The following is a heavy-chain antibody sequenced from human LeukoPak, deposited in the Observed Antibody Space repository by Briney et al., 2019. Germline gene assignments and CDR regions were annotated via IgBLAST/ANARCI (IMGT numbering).Heavy chain of an antibody. Sequence: GASLRLSCAVSGFTFTKYWMTWVRQAPGKGLELVANIKQDGSEKFYVDSVKGRFTISRDNAKNSLDLQINSLGAEDTAVYYCARGLDCRSTSCYLDNWGQGTLVTVSS. CDR1: GFTFTKYW. J-gene: IGHJ4*02. D-gene: IGHD2-2*01. V-gene: IGHV3-7*01. CDR3: ARGLDCRSTSCYLDN. CDR2: IKQDGSEK.